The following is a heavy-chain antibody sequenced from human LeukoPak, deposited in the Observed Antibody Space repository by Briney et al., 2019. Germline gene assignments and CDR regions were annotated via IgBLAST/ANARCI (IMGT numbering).Heavy chain of an antibody. Sequence: ASVKVSCKASGYTFTGYYMHWVRQAPGQGLEWKGWINPNSGGTNYAQKFQGRVTMTRDTSISTAYMELSRLRSDDTAVYYCARDVKYASWGGYYYYYMDVWGKGTTVTVSS. CDR2: INPNSGGT. D-gene: IGHD3-16*01. CDR3: ARDVKYASWGGYYYYYMDV. V-gene: IGHV1-2*02. J-gene: IGHJ6*03. CDR1: GYTFTGYY.